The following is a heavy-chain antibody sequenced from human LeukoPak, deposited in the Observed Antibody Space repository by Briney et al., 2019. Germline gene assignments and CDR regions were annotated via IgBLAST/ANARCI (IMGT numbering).Heavy chain of an antibody. D-gene: IGHD4-23*01. J-gene: IGHJ4*02. Sequence: SETLSLTCTVSGGSISSYYWTWIWQPAGKGLEWIGRIYTSGSSNYNPSLKSRVTMSVDTSKNQFSLKLSSVTAADTAVYYCARVGYGGDLDYWGQGTLVTVSS. V-gene: IGHV4-4*07. CDR3: ARVGYGGDLDY. CDR1: GGSISSYY. CDR2: IYTSGSS.